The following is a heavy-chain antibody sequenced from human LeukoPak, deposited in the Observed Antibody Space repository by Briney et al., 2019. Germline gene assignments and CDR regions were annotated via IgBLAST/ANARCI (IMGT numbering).Heavy chain of an antibody. CDR2: IYPGDSDT. Sequence: GESLKISCKGSGYSFTSYWIGWVRQMPGKGLEWMGTIYPGDSDTRYSPSFQGQVTISADKSISTAYLQWSSLKASDTAMYYCARGSSGWYNYYYYYGMDVWGQGTTVTVSS. CDR1: GYSFTSYW. CDR3: ARGSSGWYNYYYYYGMDV. D-gene: IGHD6-19*01. J-gene: IGHJ6*02. V-gene: IGHV5-51*01.